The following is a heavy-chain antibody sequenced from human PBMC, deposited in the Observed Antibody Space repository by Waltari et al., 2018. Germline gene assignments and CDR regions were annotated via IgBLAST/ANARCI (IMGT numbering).Heavy chain of an antibody. CDR3: ARDVGLGKPDY. Sequence: EVQLVESGGGPVKPGGSLRLSCAASGSAFSDLNMLWVRQAPGKGLEWVSFISRSGSNIYYADSVKGRFTISRDNDKNTLFLQMDSLTAEDTAVYYCARDVGLGKPDYWGQGTLVTVSS. J-gene: IGHJ4*02. CDR1: GSAFSDLN. D-gene: IGHD7-27*01. V-gene: IGHV3-21*06. CDR2: ISRSGSNI.